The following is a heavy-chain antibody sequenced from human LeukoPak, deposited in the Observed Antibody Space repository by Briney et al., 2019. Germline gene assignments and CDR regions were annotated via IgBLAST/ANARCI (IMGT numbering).Heavy chain of an antibody. CDR1: GVSISSGTHY. D-gene: IGHD3-16*01. V-gene: IGHV4-31*03. J-gene: IGHJ4*02. CDR3: AASSGVTLGRF. CDR2: IYYIGIT. Sequence: PAETLSLTCTVSGVSISSGTHYYNWIRQHPGKGLEWIVYIYYIGITSYHPSLKSRFTMSVDVSMNQVSLTVTSLTAADTAVYYCAASSGVTLGRFWGQGALVTVSS.